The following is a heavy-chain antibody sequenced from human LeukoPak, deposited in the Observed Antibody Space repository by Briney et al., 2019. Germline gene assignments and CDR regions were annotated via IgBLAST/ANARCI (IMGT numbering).Heavy chain of an antibody. CDR2: IYSGGTT. V-gene: IGHV3-66*01. J-gene: IGHJ4*02. Sequence: AGGSLRLPCAASGFNVRSNYMSWVRQAPGKGLEWVSVIYSGGTTYYADAVKVRFTISRDNSKNTLYLQMNSLRAEDTAVYYCASPGFYFGVVIRFDYWGQGTLVTVSS. D-gene: IGHD3-3*01. CDR3: ASPGFYFGVVIRFDY. CDR1: GFNVRSNY.